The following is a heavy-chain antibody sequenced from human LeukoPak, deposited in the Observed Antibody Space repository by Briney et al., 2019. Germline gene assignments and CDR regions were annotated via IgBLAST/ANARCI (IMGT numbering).Heavy chain of an antibody. J-gene: IGHJ5*02. D-gene: IGHD3-10*01. CDR3: ARGRGFGGVGELSP. Sequence: PGRSLILSCAASGMSFSSYGMVWVRQAPGKGLECVAVIWYGGSNIYSADSVKGRFTISRDNSKNTLYLQLNSLRAEDTAVYYCARGRGFGGVGELSPWGAGNRVCVSS. CDR1: GMSFSSYG. V-gene: IGHV3-33*08. CDR2: IWYGGSNI.